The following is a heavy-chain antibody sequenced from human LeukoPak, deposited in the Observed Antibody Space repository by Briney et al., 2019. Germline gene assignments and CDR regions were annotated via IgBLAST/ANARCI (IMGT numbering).Heavy chain of an antibody. CDR3: ARQGSYYYDSSGYYPLDY. D-gene: IGHD3-22*01. J-gene: IGHJ4*02. CDR2: INPNSGGT. Sequence: ASVKVSCKASGYTFTGYYMHWVRQAPGQGLEWMGWINPNSGGTNYAQKFQGRVTMTRDTSISTAYMELSRLRSDDTAVYYCARQGSYYYDSSGYYPLDYWGQGTLVTVSS. V-gene: IGHV1-2*02. CDR1: GYTFTGYY.